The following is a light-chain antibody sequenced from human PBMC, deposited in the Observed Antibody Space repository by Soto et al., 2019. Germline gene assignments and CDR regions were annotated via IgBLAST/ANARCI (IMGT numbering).Light chain of an antibody. CDR1: QSVGSN. J-gene: IGKJ4*01. V-gene: IGKV3-15*01. Sequence: EVVLTQSPATLSVSPGAGATLSCRASQSVGSNLAWYQQKPGQTPRVLIYGASTRASGIPARFSGSGFGTEFTLTISSLQSEDFVVYYCQQYSNWPLLSFGGGTKVEIK. CDR3: QQYSNWPLLS. CDR2: GAS.